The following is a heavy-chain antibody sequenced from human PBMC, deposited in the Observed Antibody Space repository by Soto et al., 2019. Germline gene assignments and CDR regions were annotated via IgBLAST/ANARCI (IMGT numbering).Heavy chain of an antibody. CDR3: AREAHIVVVPAAIYWFDP. J-gene: IGHJ5*02. CDR2: ISSSSSYI. V-gene: IGHV3-21*01. D-gene: IGHD2-2*01. Sequence: GGSLRLSCAASGFTFSSYSMNWVHQAPGKGLEWVSSISSSSSYIYYADSVKGRFTISRDNAKNSLYLQMNSLRAEDTAVYYCAREAHIVVVPAAIYWFDPWGQGTLVTVSS. CDR1: GFTFSSYS.